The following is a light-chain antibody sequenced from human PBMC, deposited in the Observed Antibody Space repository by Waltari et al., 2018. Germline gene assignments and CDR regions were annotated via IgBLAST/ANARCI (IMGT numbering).Light chain of an antibody. CDR3: SSYTTSNTLV. CDR1: SSDVGGYNY. V-gene: IGLV2-14*03. CDR2: DVS. Sequence: QSALTQPASVSGSPGQSITISCTGTSSDVGGYNYVSWYLQHPGKAPKLMIYDVSNRPSGVSNRFSGSKSGNTASLTISGLQAEDEADYYCSSYTTSNTLVFGGGTKLTVL. J-gene: IGLJ2*01.